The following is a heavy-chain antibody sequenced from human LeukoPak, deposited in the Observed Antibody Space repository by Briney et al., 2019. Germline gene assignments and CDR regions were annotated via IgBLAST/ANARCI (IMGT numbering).Heavy chain of an antibody. V-gene: IGHV4-59*01. J-gene: IGHJ2*01. CDR3: ARAGVVSNPNSYWYFDL. D-gene: IGHD3-3*01. CDR2: IYYGGST. CDR1: GGSINTYF. Sequence: PSETLSLTCTVSGGSINTYFWSWIRQPPGKGLEWIGYIYYGGSTNYNPSLESRVTISVDTSKNQFSLKLSSVTAADTAVYYCARAGVVSNPNSYWYFDLWGRGTLVTVSS.